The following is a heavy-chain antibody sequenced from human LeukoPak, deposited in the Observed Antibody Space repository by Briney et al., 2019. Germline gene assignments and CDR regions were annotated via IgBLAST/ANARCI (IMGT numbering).Heavy chain of an antibody. Sequence: RSSETLSLTCAVYGGSFSGYYWSWIRQPPGKGLEWIGEINHSGSTNYNPSLKSRVTISVDTSKNQFSLKLSSVTAADTAVYYCASNYGSGSYYAFDYWGQGTPVTVSS. CDR1: GGSFSGYY. V-gene: IGHV4-34*01. CDR2: INHSGST. CDR3: ASNYGSGSYYAFDY. J-gene: IGHJ4*02. D-gene: IGHD3-10*01.